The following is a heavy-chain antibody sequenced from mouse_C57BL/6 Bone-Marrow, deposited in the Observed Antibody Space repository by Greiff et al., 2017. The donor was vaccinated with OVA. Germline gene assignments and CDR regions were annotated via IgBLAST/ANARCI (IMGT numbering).Heavy chain of an antibody. V-gene: IGHV5-9*01. Sequence: EVKVVESGGGLVKPGGSLKLSCAASGFTFSSYTMSWVRQTPEKRLEWVATISGGGGNTYYPDSVKGRFTISRDNAKNTLYLQMSSLRSEDTALYYCARHGEIHYWGQGTTLTVSS. CDR3: ARHGEIHY. CDR2: ISGGGGNT. J-gene: IGHJ2*01. CDR1: GFTFSSYT.